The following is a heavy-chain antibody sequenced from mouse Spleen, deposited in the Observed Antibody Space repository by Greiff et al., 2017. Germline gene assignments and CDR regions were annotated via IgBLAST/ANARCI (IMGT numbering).Heavy chain of an antibody. CDR3: TKTDGYYGY. Sequence: VQLMESGAELVRPGASVTLSCKASGYTFTDYEMHWVKQTPVHGLEWIGAIDPETGGTAYNQKFKGKAILTADKSSSTAYMELRSLTSEDSAVYYCTKTDGYYGYWGQGTTLTVSS. D-gene: IGHD2-3*01. CDR1: GYTFTDYE. CDR2: IDPETGGT. J-gene: IGHJ2*01. V-gene: IGHV1-15*01.